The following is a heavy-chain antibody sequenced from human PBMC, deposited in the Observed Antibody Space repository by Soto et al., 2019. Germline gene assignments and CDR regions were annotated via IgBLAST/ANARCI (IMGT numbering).Heavy chain of an antibody. V-gene: IGHV1-46*01. Sequence: QVQLVQSGAEVKKPGASVKVSCKASGYTFTSYYMHWVRQAPGQGLEWMGIINPSGGSTSYAQKFQGRVTMTRDTSTSTVYMELSSLRSEDTAVYYCARTDREGGWYRGYYFDYWGQGTLVTVSS. CDR1: GYTFTSYY. CDR2: INPSGGST. CDR3: ARTDREGGWYRGYYFDY. D-gene: IGHD6-19*01. J-gene: IGHJ4*02.